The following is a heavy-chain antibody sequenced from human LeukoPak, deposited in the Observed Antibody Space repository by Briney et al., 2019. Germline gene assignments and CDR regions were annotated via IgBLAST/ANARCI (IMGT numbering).Heavy chain of an antibody. Sequence: GRSLRLSCAASGFIFSTYAMHWVRQAPGKGLEWVAVISYDGSNKYYADSVKGRFTFSRDNSKNTLYLQMNSLRAEDTAVYYCARPYNYDTSAYYFDYWGQGTLVTVPS. CDR1: GFIFSTYA. CDR3: ARPYNYDTSAYYFDY. CDR2: ISYDGSNK. D-gene: IGHD3-22*01. V-gene: IGHV3-30-3*01. J-gene: IGHJ4*02.